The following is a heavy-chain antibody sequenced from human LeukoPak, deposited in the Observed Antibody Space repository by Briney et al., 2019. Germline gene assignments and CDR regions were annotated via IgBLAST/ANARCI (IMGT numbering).Heavy chain of an antibody. D-gene: IGHD3-22*01. CDR2: IYHSGST. CDR3: ARVYYYDSSGNPLYWFDP. CDR1: GGSISSGAYS. V-gene: IGHV4-30-2*01. J-gene: IGHJ5*02. Sequence: NPSETLSLTCAVSGGSISSGAYSWSWIRQPPGKGLEWIGYIYHSGSTYYNPSLKSRVTISVDRSKNQFSLRLSSVTAADTAVYYCARVYYYDSSGNPLYWFDPWGQGTLVTVSS.